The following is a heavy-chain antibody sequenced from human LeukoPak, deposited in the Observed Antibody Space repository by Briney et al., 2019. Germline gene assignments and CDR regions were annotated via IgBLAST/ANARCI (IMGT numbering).Heavy chain of an antibody. D-gene: IGHD6-19*01. CDR1: GFNFSDSR. J-gene: IGHJ4*02. CDR2: VNREGTEN. V-gene: IGHV3-7*05. Sequence: PGGSLRLSCATSGFNFSDSRMTWIRQAPGKGLEWVANVNREGTENKFLASVEGRFTISRDNSKNTVFLQMNSLRAEDTAVYYCAKLNRFSTGWYDYWGQGTLVTVSS. CDR3: AKLNRFSTGWYDY.